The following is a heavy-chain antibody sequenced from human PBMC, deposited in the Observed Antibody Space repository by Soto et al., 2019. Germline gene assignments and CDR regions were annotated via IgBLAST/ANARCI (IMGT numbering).Heavy chain of an antibody. Sequence: PSDTLSLTCTVSGGSISSGGYYWCWIRQQPGKGLEWIGYIYYSGSTYYNPSLKSRVTISVETSKNQFSLKLSSVTAADTAVYYCARDAGFGLLHSFDYWGQGTLVTVSS. CDR1: GGSISSGGYY. V-gene: IGHV4-31*03. CDR2: IYYSGST. J-gene: IGHJ4*02. D-gene: IGHD3-10*01. CDR3: ARDAGFGLLHSFDY.